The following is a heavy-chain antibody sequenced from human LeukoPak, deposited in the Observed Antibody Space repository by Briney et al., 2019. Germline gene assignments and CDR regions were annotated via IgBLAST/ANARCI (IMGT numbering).Heavy chain of an antibody. CDR2: ITTSGGAK. V-gene: IGHV3-48*01. J-gene: IGHJ4*02. CDR1: GFTFSSYS. CDR3: ARTRSSGYVTLDY. D-gene: IGHD3-22*01. Sequence: PGGSLRLSCAASGFTFSSYSMNWVRQAPGKGLEWISYITTSGGAKNYADSVKGRFTISRDNAENSLYLQMSSLRAEDTAVYYCARTRSSGYVTLDYWGQGTLVTVSS.